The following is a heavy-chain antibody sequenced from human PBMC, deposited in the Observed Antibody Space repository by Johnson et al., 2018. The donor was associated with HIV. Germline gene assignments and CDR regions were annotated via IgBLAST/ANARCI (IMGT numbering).Heavy chain of an antibody. V-gene: IGHV3-23*04. D-gene: IGHD3-10*02. Sequence: VQLVESGGGLAKPAWSPRLSCAASQFTFSSYYMNCVRQAPGKGLEWVSAISGSGGRTYYADSVKGRFTISRDNSKNTLYLQMNVLLCKSARFSCIAPVFGPASSVLERGDNVRGLLGLRWSMWG. J-gene: IGHJ1*01. CDR1: QFTFSSYY. CDR3: APVFGPASSVLERGDNVRGLLGLRWSM. CDR2: ISGSGGRT.